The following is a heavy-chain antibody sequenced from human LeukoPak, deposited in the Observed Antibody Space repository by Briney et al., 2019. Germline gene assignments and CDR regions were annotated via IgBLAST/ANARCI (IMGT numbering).Heavy chain of an antibody. Sequence: GGSLRLSCTASGFTFSRYGMSWVRQAAGKGREWVSAISGSGGSTYYADCVKGRFTISRDNSQNPLYLQMNSLRAEDTAVYYCAKDLRLGELSTAYYYYGMDVWGQGTTVTVSS. CDR3: AKDLRLGELSTAYYYYGMDV. V-gene: IGHV3-23*01. D-gene: IGHD3-16*02. J-gene: IGHJ6*02. CDR1: GFTFSRYG. CDR2: ISGSGGST.